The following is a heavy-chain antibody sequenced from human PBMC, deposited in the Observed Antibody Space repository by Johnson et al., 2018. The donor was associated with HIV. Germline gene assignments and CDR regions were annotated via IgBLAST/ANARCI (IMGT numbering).Heavy chain of an antibody. CDR1: GFTFDDYG. J-gene: IGHJ3*02. V-gene: IGHV3-20*01. CDR2: INWNGGST. D-gene: IGHD4-17*01. Sequence: MLLVESGGGLVQPGGSLRLSCAASGFTFDDYGMSWVRQAPGKGLEWVSGINWNGGSTGYADSVEGRFTISRVNAKNSLYLQMNSLRAEDTALYDWSREGRMDYGAPRAAFDIWGQGTMVTVSS. CDR3: SREGRMDYGAPRAAFDI.